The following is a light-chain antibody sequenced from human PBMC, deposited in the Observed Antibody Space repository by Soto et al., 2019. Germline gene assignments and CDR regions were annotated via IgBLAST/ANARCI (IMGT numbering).Light chain of an antibody. V-gene: IGKV1-5*03. Sequence: DIQMTQSPSTLSASVGDRVTITCRASQSISTWLAWYQQKPGKAPHLLIYKASSLESGVPSRFSGSGSGTEFTLTISSLQPDDFATYYCQQYDTFSYTFGQGTNLEIK. CDR2: KAS. CDR3: QQYDTFSYT. J-gene: IGKJ2*01. CDR1: QSISTW.